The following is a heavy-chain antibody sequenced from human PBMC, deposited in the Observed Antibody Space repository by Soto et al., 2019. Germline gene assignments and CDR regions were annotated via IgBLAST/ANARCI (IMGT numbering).Heavy chain of an antibody. Sequence: QVQLVESGGGVVQPGRSLRLSCAASGFTFSSYAMHWVRQAPGKGLEWVAVISYDGSNKYYADSVKGRFTISRDNSKNTLYLQINSLRAEDTAVYYCARDNSVAGTMVDYWGQGTLVTVSS. J-gene: IGHJ4*02. CDR3: ARDNSVAGTMVDY. CDR1: GFTFSSYA. V-gene: IGHV3-30-3*01. CDR2: ISYDGSNK. D-gene: IGHD6-19*01.